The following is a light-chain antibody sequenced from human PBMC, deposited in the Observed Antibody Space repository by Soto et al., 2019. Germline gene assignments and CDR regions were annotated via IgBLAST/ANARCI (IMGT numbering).Light chain of an antibody. Sequence: EIVMTQSPATLSVSPGERATLSSRASQSVDSNLAWYQQKPGQPPRLLIYDASTRATGIPARISGSGSGTEFTLTISSLQSEDFAVYYCQQYNNWRTFGQGTKVEIK. CDR1: QSVDSN. CDR2: DAS. CDR3: QQYNNWRT. V-gene: IGKV3-15*01. J-gene: IGKJ1*01.